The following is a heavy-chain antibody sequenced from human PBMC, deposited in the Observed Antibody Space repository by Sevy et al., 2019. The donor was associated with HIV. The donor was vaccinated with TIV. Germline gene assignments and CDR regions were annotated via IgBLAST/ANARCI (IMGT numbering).Heavy chain of an antibody. D-gene: IGHD3-16*01. V-gene: IGHV4-4*02. CDR2: IYHSGYT. Sequence: SESLSLTCAVSGGSISSVNWWHWVRQPPGKGLEWIGEIYHSGYTNYNPSLKNRVTISVDNSKNQFSLNLNSVTAADTVVYYCARGGETPRGFDPWGQGSLVTVSS. CDR1: GGSISSVNW. CDR3: ARGGETPRGFDP. J-gene: IGHJ5*02.